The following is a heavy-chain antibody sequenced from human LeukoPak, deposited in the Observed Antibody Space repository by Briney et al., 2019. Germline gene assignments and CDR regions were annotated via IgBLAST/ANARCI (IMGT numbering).Heavy chain of an antibody. CDR1: GGSISSSSYY. CDR3: ARVGSGWSAYSAGP. CDR2: IYYSGST. Sequence: PSETLSLTCTVSGGSISSSSYYWGWIRQPPGKGLEWIGSIYYSGSTYYNPSLKSRVTISVDTSKNQFSLKLSSVTAADTAVYYCARVGSGWSAYSAGPWGQGTLVTVSS. V-gene: IGHV4-39*07. J-gene: IGHJ5*02. D-gene: IGHD6-19*01.